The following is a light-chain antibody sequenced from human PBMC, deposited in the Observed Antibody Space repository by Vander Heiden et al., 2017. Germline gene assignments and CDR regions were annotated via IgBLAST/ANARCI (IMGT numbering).Light chain of an antibody. CDR1: SSDIGTYNF. CDR3: SSYTSSTAVV. J-gene: IGLJ3*02. CDR2: DVT. V-gene: IGLV2-14*03. Sequence: QSALPQPASVSGSPGQSITLSCTGTSSDIGTYNFVSWYQQHPGKAPKLLIFDVTDRPSGVSDRFSGSKSGNTASLTISGLQAEDEAVYYCSSYTSSTAVVFGGGSKLTVL.